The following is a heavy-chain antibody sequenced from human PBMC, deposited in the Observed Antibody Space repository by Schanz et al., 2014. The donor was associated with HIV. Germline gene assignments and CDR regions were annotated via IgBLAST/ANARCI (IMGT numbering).Heavy chain of an antibody. CDR1: GFTFSSYA. J-gene: IGHJ4*02. D-gene: IGHD2-21*02. CDR3: ARDQGYCAGSTCYSWYYFDS. Sequence: EVQLLESGGGLVQPGGSLRLSCAASGFTFSSYAMSWVRLAPGKGLEWVSSIDSDGESKFYTDSVEGRFTVSRDNAKNSLFLQMNSLRVEDTAVYYCARDQGYCAGSTCYSWYYFDSWGQGTPVTVSS. CDR2: IDSDGESK. V-gene: IGHV3-48*04.